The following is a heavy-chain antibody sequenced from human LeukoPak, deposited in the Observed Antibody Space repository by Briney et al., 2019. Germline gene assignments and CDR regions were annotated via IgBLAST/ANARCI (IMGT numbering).Heavy chain of an antibody. CDR1: GYTFTDYF. J-gene: IGHJ4*02. Sequence: ASVKVSCKASGYTFTDYFIHWVRQAPGQGLEWMGWIGPNSGGTNFSQKFQDRVTVTRDTSISTAYMEVTRLTSDDTAVYYCARDFGYHHFWSGPHFWGQGALVTVSS. V-gene: IGHV1-2*02. D-gene: IGHD3-3*01. CDR3: ARDFGYHHFWSGPHF. CDR2: IGPNSGGT.